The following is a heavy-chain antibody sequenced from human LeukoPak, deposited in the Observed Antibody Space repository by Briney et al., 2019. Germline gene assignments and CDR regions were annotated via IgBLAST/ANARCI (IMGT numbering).Heavy chain of an antibody. Sequence: SVKVSCKASGGTFSSYTISWVRQAPGQGLEWMGRIIPILGIANYAQKFQGRVTITADKPTSTAYMELSSLRFEDTAVYYCARDRSGWLPLWFGEFVDAFDIWGQGTMVTVSS. J-gene: IGHJ3*02. D-gene: IGHD3-10*01. CDR3: ARDRSGWLPLWFGEFVDAFDI. CDR2: IIPILGIA. V-gene: IGHV1-69*04. CDR1: GGTFSSYT.